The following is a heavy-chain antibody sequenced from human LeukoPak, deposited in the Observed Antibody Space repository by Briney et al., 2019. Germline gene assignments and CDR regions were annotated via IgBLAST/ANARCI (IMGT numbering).Heavy chain of an antibody. CDR2: IYYSGST. V-gene: IGHV4-59*08. CDR1: GGSISSYY. D-gene: IGHD3-22*01. CDR3: ARVSRAYYYDSSGYSGSYYYYGMDV. Sequence: SETLSLTCTVSGGSISSYYWSWIRQPPWKGLEWIGYIYYSGSTYYNPSLKSRVTISVDTSKNQFSLKLSSVTAADTAVYYCARVSRAYYYDSSGYSGSYYYYGMDVWGQGTTVTVSS. J-gene: IGHJ6*02.